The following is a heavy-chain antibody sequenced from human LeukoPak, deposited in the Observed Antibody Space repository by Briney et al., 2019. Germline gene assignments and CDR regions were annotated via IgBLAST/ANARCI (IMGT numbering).Heavy chain of an antibody. J-gene: IGHJ4*02. CDR2: IYHSGST. CDR3: ARGFLEWLYYDY. D-gene: IGHD3-3*01. V-gene: IGHV4-30-2*01. CDR1: GGSTSSGGYS. Sequence: PSETLSLTCAASGGSTSSGGYSWSWIRQPPGKGLEWIGYIYHSGSTYYNPSLKSRVTISVDRSKNQFSLKLSSVTAADTAVYYCARGFLEWLYYDYWGQGTPVTVSS.